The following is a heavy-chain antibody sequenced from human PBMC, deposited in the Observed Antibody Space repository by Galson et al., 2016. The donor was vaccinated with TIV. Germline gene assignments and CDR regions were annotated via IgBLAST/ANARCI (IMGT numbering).Heavy chain of an antibody. CDR3: ASARYSNGWFTDF. D-gene: IGHD6-19*01. Sequence: SLRLSCAASGFTFGSYGMHWVRQAPGKGLEWVAVMWFDGSDIYYADSVKGRFTIARDNSKNTLYLQINSLRGEDTAVYYCASARYSNGWFTDFWGQGTLVTVSS. CDR2: MWFDGSDI. J-gene: IGHJ4*02. CDR1: GFTFGSYG. V-gene: IGHV3-33*01.